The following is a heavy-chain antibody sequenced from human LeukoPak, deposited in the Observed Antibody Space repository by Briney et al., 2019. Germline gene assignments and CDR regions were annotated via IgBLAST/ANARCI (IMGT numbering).Heavy chain of an antibody. J-gene: IGHJ4*02. V-gene: IGHV3-48*02. CDR1: GFTLSSYS. CDR2: LSSSSSTI. CDR3: ARSVAVRGVIPFYFDY. Sequence: GGSLRLSCAASGFTLSSYSMNWVRQAPGKGLEWVSYLSSSSSTIYYADSVKGRFTISRDNAKNSLYLQVNSLRDEDTAVYYCARSVAVRGVIPFYFDYWGQGTLVTVSS. D-gene: IGHD3-10*01.